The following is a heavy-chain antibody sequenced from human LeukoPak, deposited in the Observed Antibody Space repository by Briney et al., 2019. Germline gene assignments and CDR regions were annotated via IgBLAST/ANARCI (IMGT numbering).Heavy chain of an antibody. CDR1: GYTFTSYY. CDR2: IIPIFGTA. D-gene: IGHD4-17*01. CDR3: ARFPVLSGDYAMWFDP. V-gene: IGHV1-69*13. Sequence: ASVKVSCKASGYTFTSYYMHWVRQAPGQGLEWMGGIIPIFGTANYAQKFQGRVTITADESTSTAYMELSSLRSEDTAVYHCARFPVLSGDYAMWFDPWGQGTLVTVSS. J-gene: IGHJ5*02.